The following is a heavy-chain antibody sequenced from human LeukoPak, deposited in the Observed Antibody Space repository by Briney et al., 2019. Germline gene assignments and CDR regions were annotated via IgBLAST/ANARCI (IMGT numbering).Heavy chain of an antibody. V-gene: IGHV3-48*02. CDR1: GFTFSSYS. J-gene: IGHJ4*02. D-gene: IGHD6-19*01. Sequence: GRSLRLSCAASGFTFSSYSMNWVRQAPGKGLEWLSYISSGSSTIYYADSVKGRFTISRDNAKNSLYLQMNSLRDEDTAVYYCARSSGWFLDYWGQGSLVTVSS. CDR2: ISSGSSTI. CDR3: ARSSGWFLDY.